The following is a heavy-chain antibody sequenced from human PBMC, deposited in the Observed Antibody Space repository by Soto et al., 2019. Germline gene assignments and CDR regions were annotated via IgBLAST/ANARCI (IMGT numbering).Heavy chain of an antibody. CDR2: IYPGDSDT. Sequence: PGESLKISCKCSGDSFTSYWIGWVRQMPGKGLEWMGIIYPGDSDTRYSPSFQGQVTISADKSISTAYLQWSSLKASDTAMYYCAGGGVRGVITRTRDYYGMDVWGQGTTVTVSS. CDR1: GDSFTSYW. J-gene: IGHJ6*02. D-gene: IGHD3-10*01. V-gene: IGHV5-51*01. CDR3: AGGGVRGVITRTRDYYGMDV.